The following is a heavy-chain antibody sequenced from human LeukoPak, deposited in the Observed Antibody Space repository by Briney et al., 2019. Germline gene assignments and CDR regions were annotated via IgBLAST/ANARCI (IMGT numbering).Heavy chain of an antibody. CDR3: ARDGAYSSSWSYFDY. CDR1: GFTFSSYA. CDR2: TSYDEGNK. Sequence: GGSLRLSCSASGFTFSSYAMHWVRQAPGKGLEWVAVTSYDEGNKYYADSVKGRFTISRDNPKNTLYLQMNSLRAEDTALYYCARDGAYSSSWSYFDYWGQGTLVTVSS. V-gene: IGHV3-30-3*01. D-gene: IGHD6-13*01. J-gene: IGHJ4*02.